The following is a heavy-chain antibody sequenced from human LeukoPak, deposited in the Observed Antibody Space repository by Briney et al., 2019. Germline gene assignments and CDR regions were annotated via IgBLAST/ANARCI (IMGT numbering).Heavy chain of an antibody. Sequence: GGSLRLSCAASGFSFSDYSMNWVRQVPGKGLQWVSILSGSSGITFDADSVKGRFTISRDNAKNTLILQMNSLRTEDTAVYYCARGEYGSAWPNIDYWGQGTLVTVSS. D-gene: IGHD6-19*01. CDR1: GFSFSDYS. V-gene: IGHV3-23*01. CDR2: LSGSSGIT. CDR3: ARGEYGSAWPNIDY. J-gene: IGHJ4*02.